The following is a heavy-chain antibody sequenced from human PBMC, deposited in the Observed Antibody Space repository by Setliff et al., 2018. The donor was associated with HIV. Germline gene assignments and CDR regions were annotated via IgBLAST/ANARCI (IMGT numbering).Heavy chain of an antibody. CDR2: SRNKANRYTT. D-gene: IGHD2-2*02. CDR1: GFTFSDHS. CDR3: AREAYCSSTTCYKGGDRHFDY. Sequence: GGSLRLSCAASGFTFSDHSMDWVRQAPGKGLEWVGRSRNKANRYTTEYAASVEGRFTNSRDDSKTSLYLQMNSLKTEDTAVYYCAREAYCSSTTCYKGGDRHFDYWGLGTLVTVSS. J-gene: IGHJ4*02. V-gene: IGHV3-72*01.